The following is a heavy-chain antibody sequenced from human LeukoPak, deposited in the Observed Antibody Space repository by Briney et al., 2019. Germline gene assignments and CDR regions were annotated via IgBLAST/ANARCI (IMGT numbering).Heavy chain of an antibody. J-gene: IGHJ4*02. CDR2: ISYDGSNK. CDR1: GFTFSSYG. CDR3: AKGGYSSSWYVRY. D-gene: IGHD6-13*01. Sequence: GGSLRLSCAASGFTFSSYGMHWVRQAPGKGLEWVAVISYDGSNKYYADSVKGRFTISRDNSKNTLYLQMNSLRAEDTAVYYCAKGGYSSSWYVRYWGQGTLVTVSS. V-gene: IGHV3-30*18.